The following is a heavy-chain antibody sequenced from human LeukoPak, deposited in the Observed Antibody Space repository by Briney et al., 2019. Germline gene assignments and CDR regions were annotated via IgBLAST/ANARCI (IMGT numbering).Heavy chain of an antibody. CDR3: ARQPLLGPYWFFDP. D-gene: IGHD2-8*02. J-gene: IGHJ2*01. Sequence: SDTLSLTCSVSGASIRSYYWSWIRQPPEKGLEWIGYIYTSGSTNHSPSLKGRVSLSMDTSKNHFSLTLSSVTAADTAVYYCARQPLLGPYWFFDPWGRGTLVTVSS. CDR2: IYTSGST. V-gene: IGHV4-4*09. CDR1: GASIRSYY.